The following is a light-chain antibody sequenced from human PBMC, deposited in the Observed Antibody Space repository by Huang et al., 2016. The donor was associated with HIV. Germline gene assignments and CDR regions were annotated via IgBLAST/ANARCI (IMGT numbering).Light chain of an antibody. J-gene: IGKJ2*01. V-gene: IGKV2-30*01. Sequence: DVVMTQSPLSLPVTLGQPASIYCRSSQSLLYSDGNTYLNWFQQMPGQSPRRLIYKVSNRDSGVPDRFSGSGSGTDFTLIISRVEAEDVGVYYCMQGTHWPMYTFGQGTKLEIK. CDR3: MQGTHWPMYT. CDR1: QSLLYSDGNTY. CDR2: KVS.